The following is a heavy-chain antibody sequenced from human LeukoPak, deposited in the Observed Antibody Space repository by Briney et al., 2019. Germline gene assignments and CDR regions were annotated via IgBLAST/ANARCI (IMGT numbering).Heavy chain of an antibody. CDR1: GFTFSTYW. Sequence: GGSLRLSCAGSGFTFSTYWMSWVRQAPGKGLDWVANIKQDGTDKYYVDSVKGRFTISRDNAKNLLYLQMNSLRAEDTAVYCCAREKLDTRGYVDYWGQGTLVTVSS. V-gene: IGHV3-7*01. CDR2: IKQDGTDK. D-gene: IGHD3-22*01. CDR3: AREKLDTRGYVDY. J-gene: IGHJ4*02.